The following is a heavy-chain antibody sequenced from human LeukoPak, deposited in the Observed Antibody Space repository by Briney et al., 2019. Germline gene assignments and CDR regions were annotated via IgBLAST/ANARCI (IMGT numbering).Heavy chain of an antibody. V-gene: IGHV6-1*01. D-gene: IGHD3-22*01. CDR2: TYYRSKWYN. CDR1: GDSVSSNSAA. J-gene: IGHJ3*02. Sequence: PSQTLSLTCAISGDSVSSNSAAWNWIRQSPSRGLEWLGRTYYRSKWYNDYAVSVKSRITINPDTSKNQFSLQLNSVTPEDTAVYYCARDLYDSSGYYCLYAFDIWGQGTMVTVSS. CDR3: ARDLYDSSGYYCLYAFDI.